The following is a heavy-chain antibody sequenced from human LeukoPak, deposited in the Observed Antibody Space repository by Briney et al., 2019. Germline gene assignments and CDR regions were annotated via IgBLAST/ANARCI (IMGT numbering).Heavy chain of an antibody. CDR3: TRDREQQPTYDY. CDR2: INSDGSSI. D-gene: IGHD6-13*01. V-gene: IGHV3-74*01. Sequence: PGGSLRLSCAASGFTFSSYWMHWVRQAPGKGLVWVSRINSDGSSISYAASVKGRFTISRDNAKDTLYLQMNSLRAEDTAVYYCTRDREQQPTYDYWGQGTLVTVSS. CDR1: GFTFSSYW. J-gene: IGHJ4*02.